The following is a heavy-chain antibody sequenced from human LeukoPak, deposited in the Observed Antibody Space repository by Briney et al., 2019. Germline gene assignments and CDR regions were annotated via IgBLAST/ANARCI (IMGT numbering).Heavy chain of an antibody. J-gene: IGHJ3*01. D-gene: IGHD1-7*01. CDR1: GFTFRGYD. V-gene: IGHV3-48*02. CDR3: VRDKLGGAFDV. Sequence: GGSLRLSCAASGFTFRGYDMNWVRQAPGKGLEWVSFITRSSGTIYYADSVKGRFTVSRGNAESSLYLQMNSLRDEDTAVYFCVRDKLGGAFDVWGHGTMVTVSS. CDR2: ITRSSGTI.